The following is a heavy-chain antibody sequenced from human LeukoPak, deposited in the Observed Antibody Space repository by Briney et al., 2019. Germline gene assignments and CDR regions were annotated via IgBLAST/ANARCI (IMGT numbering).Heavy chain of an antibody. CDR3: SADNTWIDY. D-gene: IGHD1-1*01. CDR2: IYTDGRT. CDR1: GFSVISSY. J-gene: IGHJ4*02. Sequence: GGSLRLSCAASGFSVISSYMTWVCQAPGKGLEWVSVIYTDGRTDYADSVKGRFTVSRDSSENTLYLQMNSLRTVDTAVYYCSADNTWIDYWGQGALVTVSS. V-gene: IGHV3-53*01.